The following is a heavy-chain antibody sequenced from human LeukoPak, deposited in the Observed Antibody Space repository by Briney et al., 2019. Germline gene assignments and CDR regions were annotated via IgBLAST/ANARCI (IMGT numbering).Heavy chain of an antibody. V-gene: IGHV3-73*01. J-gene: IGHJ4*02. CDR3: TRQGLLSSNDY. Sequence: GGSLSLSCAASGFTFSGSAMHWVRQASGKGLEWVGRIRSKANSYATAYAASVKGRFTISRDDSKNTAYLQMNSLKTEDTAVYYCTRQGLLSSNDYWGQGTLVTVSS. CDR2: IRSKANSYAT. CDR1: GFTFSGSA. D-gene: IGHD2-2*01.